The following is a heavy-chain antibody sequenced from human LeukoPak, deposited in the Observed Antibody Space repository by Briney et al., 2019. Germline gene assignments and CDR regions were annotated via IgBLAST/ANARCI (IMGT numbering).Heavy chain of an antibody. Sequence: PGGSLRLSCAASGFTFSYYTMHWVRQAPGKGLEWVAVISYDGSNKYYADSVKGRFTISRDNSKNTLYLQMNSLRAEDTAVCYCARVLNYYDSSGYYFSYWGQGTLVTVSS. CDR1: GFTFSYYT. CDR3: ARVLNYYDSSGYYFSY. CDR2: ISYDGSNK. V-gene: IGHV3-30-3*01. J-gene: IGHJ4*02. D-gene: IGHD3-22*01.